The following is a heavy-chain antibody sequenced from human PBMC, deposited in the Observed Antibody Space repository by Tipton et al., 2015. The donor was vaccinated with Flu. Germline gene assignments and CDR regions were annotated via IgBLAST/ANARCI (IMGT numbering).Heavy chain of an antibody. D-gene: IGHD6-13*01. CDR1: GFSVTSKF. Sequence: GSLRLSCVTSGFSVTSKFMSWVRQAPGKGLEWVSSISGSGKFIYYVDLLKGRFTISRDNAKESLYLQMDSLRAEDTAVYYCARIAAAGTGYFDYWGQGTLVTVSS. CDR3: ARIAAAGTGYFDY. CDR2: ISGSGKFI. J-gene: IGHJ4*02. V-gene: IGHV3-21*04.